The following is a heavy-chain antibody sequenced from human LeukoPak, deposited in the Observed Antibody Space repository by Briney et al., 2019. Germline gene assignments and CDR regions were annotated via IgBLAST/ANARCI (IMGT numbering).Heavy chain of an antibody. CDR1: GGSISSYY. D-gene: IGHD4-11*01. CDR3: ARHLGRSTTPFDY. V-gene: IGHV4-59*08. CDR2: IYYSGST. J-gene: IGHJ4*02. Sequence: SETLSLTCTVSGGSISSYYWSWIRQPPGKGLEWIGYIYYSGSTNYNPSLKSRVTISVDTSKNQFSLKLSSVTAADTAVYYCARHLGRSTTPFDYWGQGTLVTVSS.